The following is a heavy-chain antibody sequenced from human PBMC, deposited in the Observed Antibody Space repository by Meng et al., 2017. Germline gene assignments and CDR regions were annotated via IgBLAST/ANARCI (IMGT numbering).Heavy chain of an antibody. J-gene: IGHJ3*02. D-gene: IGHD5-24*01. CDR3: AKFSGPFKSNYWTYDSFHI. CDR1: GFTFSSYA. Sequence: GESLKISCAASGFTFSSYAMSWVRQAPGKGLEWVSAISGSGGSTYYADSVKGRFTISRDNSKNTLYLQMNSLRAEDTAVYYCAKFSGPFKSNYWTYDSFHIWGQGTMVTVSS. V-gene: IGHV3-23*01. CDR2: ISGSGGST.